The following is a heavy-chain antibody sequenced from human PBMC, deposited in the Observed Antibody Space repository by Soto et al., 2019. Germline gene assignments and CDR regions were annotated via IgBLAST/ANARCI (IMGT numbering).Heavy chain of an antibody. Sequence: PSETLSLTCTVSGGSISSGGYYWSWIRQHPGKGLEWIGYIYYSGSTYYNPSLKSRVTISVDTSKNQFSLKLSSVTAADTAVYCCARDLDTAIVYWGQGTLVTVSS. CDR3: ARDLDTAIVY. D-gene: IGHD5-18*01. V-gene: IGHV4-31*03. J-gene: IGHJ4*02. CDR1: GGSISSGGYY. CDR2: IYYSGST.